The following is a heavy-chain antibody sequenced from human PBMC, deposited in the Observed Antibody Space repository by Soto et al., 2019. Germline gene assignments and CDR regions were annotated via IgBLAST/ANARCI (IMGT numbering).Heavy chain of an antibody. V-gene: IGHV4-30-2*06. J-gene: IGHJ4*02. Sequence: SETLSLTCDASDISIRSGDYSWAWIRQSPGMGLEWIGHIHASGATFYNPSLRSRLTISFERTPSLLRPLDQFSLTLTSVTAADTALYSCAREGLVREFALWGQGILVTVPS. CDR1: DISIRSGDYS. CDR3: AREGLVREFAL. D-gene: IGHD6-6*01. CDR2: IHASGAT.